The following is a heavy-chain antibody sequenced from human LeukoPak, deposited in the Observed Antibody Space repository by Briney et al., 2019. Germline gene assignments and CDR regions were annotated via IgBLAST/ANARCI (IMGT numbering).Heavy chain of an antibody. Sequence: PSETLSLTCTVSGGSITSGTYYWSWIRQSAGKGLEWIGRIYTSGITDYNPSLKNRVAISLDTSNNHFSLRLGSVTAADTAVYYCARSRARYYNSRGYYPDSWGQGTLVTVSS. CDR1: GGSITSGTYY. J-gene: IGHJ4*02. V-gene: IGHV4-61*02. CDR2: IYTSGIT. D-gene: IGHD3-22*01. CDR3: ARSRARYYNSRGYYPDS.